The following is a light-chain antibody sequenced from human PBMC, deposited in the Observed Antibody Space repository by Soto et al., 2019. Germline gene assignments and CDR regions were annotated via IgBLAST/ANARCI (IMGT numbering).Light chain of an antibody. CDR3: QQLNEYPLA. CDR1: QAMSTY. Sequence: DIQLTQSPSFLSAFVGDTVTITCRASQAMSTYLAWYQQKPGKVPKLLIRSASTLQSGVPPRFSGGGSGTEFTLTISTLQPDDSGIYYCQQLNEYPLAFGGGTNVEIK. J-gene: IGKJ4*01. V-gene: IGKV1-9*01. CDR2: SAS.